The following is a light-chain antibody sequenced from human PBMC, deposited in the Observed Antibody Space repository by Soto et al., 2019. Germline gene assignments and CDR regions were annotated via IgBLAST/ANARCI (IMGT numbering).Light chain of an antibody. CDR1: SSDVGGYNY. CDR3: SSYTSSSTLLYV. CDR2: AVS. Sequence: SALPQPASVSGSPGQSITISCTGTSSDVGGYNYVSWYQQHPGKAPKLMIYAVSKRPSGFSNRFSGSKSGHTASLTISGLQAEDEADYYCSSYTSSSTLLYVFGTGTKLTVL. J-gene: IGLJ1*01. V-gene: IGLV2-14*01.